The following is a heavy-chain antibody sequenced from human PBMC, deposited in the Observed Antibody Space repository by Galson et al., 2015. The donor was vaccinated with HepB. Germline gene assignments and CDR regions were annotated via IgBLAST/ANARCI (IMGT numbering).Heavy chain of an antibody. CDR1: GFTFTHYA. CDR2: ISFDGNNK. Sequence: SLRLSCAAPGFTFTHYAMHWVRQAPGKGLEWVAVISFDGNNKYYEDSLKDRFTISRDNAKNTVYLEVNFLTPADTAVYYRARDTYSSSWYPYYYGMDVWGQGTTVTVSS. CDR3: ARDTYSSSWYPYYYGMDV. V-gene: IGHV3-30-3*01. D-gene: IGHD6-13*01. J-gene: IGHJ6*02.